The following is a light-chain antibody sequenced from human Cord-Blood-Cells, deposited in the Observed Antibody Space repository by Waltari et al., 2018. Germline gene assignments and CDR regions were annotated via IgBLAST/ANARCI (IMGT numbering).Light chain of an antibody. J-gene: IGLJ3*02. V-gene: IGLV2-14*01. CDR1: CSDFAGYNY. CDR2: DVS. Sequence: QSALTHPASASGSPGPSIPIPCTGTCSDFAGYNYVSWYQQHPGQAPKLMIYDVSKRPSGVSNRFSGSKSGNTASLTISGLQAEDEADYYCSSYTSSSTWVFGGGTKLTVL. CDR3: SSYTSSSTWV.